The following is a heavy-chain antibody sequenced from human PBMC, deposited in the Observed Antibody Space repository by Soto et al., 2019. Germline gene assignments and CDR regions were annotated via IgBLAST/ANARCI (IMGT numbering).Heavy chain of an antibody. CDR3: AKPALGQSLCQH. CDR2: ISGSGGST. J-gene: IGHJ1*01. CDR1: GFTFSSYA. V-gene: IGHV3-23*01. Sequence: EVQLLESGGGLVQPGGSLRLSCAASGFTFSSYAMSWVRQAPGKGLEWVSAISGSGGSTYYADSVKGRFTISRDNSKNALYLQKNSLRAEDTAVYYCAKPALGQSLCQHWGQGTLVTVSS.